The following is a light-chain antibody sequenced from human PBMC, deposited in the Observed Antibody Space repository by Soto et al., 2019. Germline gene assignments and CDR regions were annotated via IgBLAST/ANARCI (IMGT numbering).Light chain of an antibody. CDR3: QQYNNWPGT. CDR1: QSISDW. V-gene: IGKV1-5*03. CDR2: RAS. J-gene: IGKJ1*01. Sequence: DIQMTQSPSTLSASVGDRVSITCRASQSISDWLAWYQQRPGKAPRLLIYRASILQSGVPSRFSGSGSGTDFTLTISRLEPEDFAVYYCQQYNNWPGTFGQGTKVDIK.